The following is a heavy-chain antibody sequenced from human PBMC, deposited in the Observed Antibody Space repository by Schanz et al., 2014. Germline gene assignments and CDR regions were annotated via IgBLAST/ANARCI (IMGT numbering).Heavy chain of an antibody. CDR1: GFTFNSYA. Sequence: VQLVESGGGVVQPGGSLRLSCAASGFTFNSYAFHWVRQAPGKGLEWVANIKQDGSEKYYVDSVKGRFTISRDNSKDTLYLQMSGLTPEDTAVYYCARGPIPIQGVPMDFWGQGTLVTVSS. CDR2: IKQDGSEK. J-gene: IGHJ4*02. CDR3: ARGPIPIQGVPMDF. D-gene: IGHD3-10*01. V-gene: IGHV3-7*04.